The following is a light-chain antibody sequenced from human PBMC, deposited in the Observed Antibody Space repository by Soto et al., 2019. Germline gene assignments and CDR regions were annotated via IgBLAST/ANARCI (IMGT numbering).Light chain of an antibody. CDR1: SSNIGAGYD. V-gene: IGLV1-40*01. CDR3: QSYDSTLSARYV. Sequence: SVLTQPPSVSGAPGQRVTISCTGSSSNIGAGYDVHCYQQRPGTAPKLLIFGNINRPSGVPDRFSGSKSDTSASLAITGLQPEDEGDYYCQSYDSTLSARYVFGTGTKVTVL. J-gene: IGLJ1*01. CDR2: GNI.